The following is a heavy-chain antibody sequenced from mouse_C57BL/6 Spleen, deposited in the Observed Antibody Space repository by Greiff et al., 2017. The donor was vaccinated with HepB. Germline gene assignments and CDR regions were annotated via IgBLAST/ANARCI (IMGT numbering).Heavy chain of an antibody. Sequence: EVKLVESGGGLVKPGGSLKLSCAASGFTFSDYGMHWVRQAPEKGLEWVAYISSGSSTIYYADTVKGRFTISRDNAKNTLFLQMTSLRSEDTAMYYWARADGYYPYWYFDVWGTGTTVTVSS. J-gene: IGHJ1*03. V-gene: IGHV5-17*01. CDR1: GFTFSDYG. CDR2: ISSGSSTI. D-gene: IGHD2-3*01. CDR3: ARADGYYPYWYFDV.